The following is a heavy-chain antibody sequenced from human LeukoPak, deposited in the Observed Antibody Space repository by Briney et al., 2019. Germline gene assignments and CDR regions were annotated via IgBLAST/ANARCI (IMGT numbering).Heavy chain of an antibody. V-gene: IGHV3-73*01. CDR3: TPYYYDSSGYYPVDY. J-gene: IGHJ4*02. CDR2: IRSKANSYAT. D-gene: IGHD3-22*01. CDR1: GFTFSGSA. Sequence: PGGSLRLSCAASGFTFSGSAMHWVRQASGKGLEWVGRIRSKANSYATAYAASVKGRFTISRDDSKNTAYLQMNSLKTEDTAVHYCTPYYYDSSGYYPVDYWGQGTLVTVSS.